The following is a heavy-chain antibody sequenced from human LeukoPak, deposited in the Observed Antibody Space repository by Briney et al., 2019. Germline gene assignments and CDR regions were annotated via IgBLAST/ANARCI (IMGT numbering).Heavy chain of an antibody. CDR2: IYTSGST. Sequence: SETLSLTCTVSGGSISSGSYYWSWIRQPAGKGLEWIGRIYTSGSTNYNPSLKSRVTISVDTSKNQFSLKPSSVTAADTAVYYCAREQRRYCSSTSCYAFDIWGQGTVVTVSS. CDR3: AREQRRYCSSTSCYAFDI. CDR1: GGSISSGSYY. V-gene: IGHV4-61*02. J-gene: IGHJ3*02. D-gene: IGHD2-2*01.